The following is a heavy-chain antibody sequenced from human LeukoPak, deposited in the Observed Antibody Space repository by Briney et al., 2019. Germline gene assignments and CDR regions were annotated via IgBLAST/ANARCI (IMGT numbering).Heavy chain of an antibody. D-gene: IGHD3-3*01. J-gene: IGHJ4*02. CDR3: ARGGYDVLSRWRIDY. CDR1: GFTFSIYG. Sequence: PGGSLRLSCAASGFTFSIYGMHWVRQAPGKGLEWVAVIWFYWSNNFYADSVKGRFTISRDISKKTLYLQMNSLRDEYTVVYYCARGGYDVLSRWRIDYWGQGNLVGVSS. CDR2: IWFYWSNN. V-gene: IGHV3-33*01.